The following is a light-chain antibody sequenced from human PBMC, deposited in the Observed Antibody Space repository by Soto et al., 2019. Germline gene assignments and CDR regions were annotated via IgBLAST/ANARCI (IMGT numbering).Light chain of an antibody. J-gene: IGKJ1*01. Sequence: DIQMTQSPSSLSASVGDRVTITCRTSQYISSYLNWFQQKPGKAPKVLIYAASSLQSGVPSRFSCSGSGTVLTLTISSLQPEDCATYYCQQIYSTPRTFGQGTKVEIK. CDR3: QQIYSTPRT. CDR2: AAS. V-gene: IGKV1-39*01. CDR1: QYISSY.